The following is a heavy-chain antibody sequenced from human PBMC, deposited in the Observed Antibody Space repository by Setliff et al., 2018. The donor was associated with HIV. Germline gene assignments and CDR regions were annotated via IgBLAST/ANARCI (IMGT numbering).Heavy chain of an antibody. V-gene: IGHV4-34*01. D-gene: IGHD4-17*01. CDR1: GGSFPAYY. Sequence: PSETLSLTCAVYGGSFPAYYWNRVRQPPGKGLEWIGEINYSGDTTYNPSLKSRVNMFIETSKKQFSLKVASVTAADTAVYYCVRQHGDYAFDPWGQGTLVTVSS. CDR3: VRQHGDYAFDP. J-gene: IGHJ5*02. CDR2: INYSGDT.